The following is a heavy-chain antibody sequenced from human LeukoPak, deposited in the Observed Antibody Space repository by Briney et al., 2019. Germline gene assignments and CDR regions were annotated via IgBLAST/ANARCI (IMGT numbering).Heavy chain of an antibody. J-gene: IGHJ3*02. D-gene: IGHD5-18*01. Sequence: GGSLRLSCAASGFTFSSYAMHWVRQAPGKGLEYVSAISSNGGSTYYANSVKGRFTISRDNSKNTLYLQMGSLRAEDMAVYYCARPQGVQLWPRAFDIWGQGTMVTVSS. V-gene: IGHV3-64*01. CDR2: ISSNGGST. CDR1: GFTFSSYA. CDR3: ARPQGVQLWPRAFDI.